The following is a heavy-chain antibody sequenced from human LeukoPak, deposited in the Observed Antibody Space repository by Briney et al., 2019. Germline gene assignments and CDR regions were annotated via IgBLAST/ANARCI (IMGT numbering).Heavy chain of an antibody. Sequence: SETLSLICTVSDYSISSGYYWGWIRQPPGKGLEWIGNIYHSGSTYYNPSLKSRVTISVDTSKNQFSLKLSSVTAADTAVYYCARARSSSEYNWFDPWGQGTLVTVSS. V-gene: IGHV4-38-2*02. CDR1: DYSISSGYY. D-gene: IGHD6-6*01. J-gene: IGHJ5*02. CDR2: IYHSGST. CDR3: ARARSSSEYNWFDP.